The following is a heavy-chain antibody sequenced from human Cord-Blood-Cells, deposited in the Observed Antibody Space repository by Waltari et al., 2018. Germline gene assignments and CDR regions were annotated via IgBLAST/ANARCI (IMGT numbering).Heavy chain of an antibody. CDR2: INRVGGST. Sequence: QVQLVQSGAEVKKPGASVKVSCQASGYTFTSYYMHRGRQAPGQGLEWMGRINRVGGSTSYAQKFQGRVTMTRDTSTSTVYMELSSLRSEDTAVYYCARDSGDQDAFDIWGQGTMVTVSS. J-gene: IGHJ3*02. CDR3: ARDSGDQDAFDI. CDR1: GYTFTSYY. V-gene: IGHV1-46*01. D-gene: IGHD2-21*01.